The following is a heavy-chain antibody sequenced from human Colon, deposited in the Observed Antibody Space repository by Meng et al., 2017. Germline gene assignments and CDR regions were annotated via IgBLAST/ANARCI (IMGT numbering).Heavy chain of an antibody. Sequence: GGSLRLSCAASGFTVSSNYISWVRQGPGMGLEWVSTIYSSGSTYYADSVQGRFTISRDSSQNTVFLQMNSLRAEDTAMYYCARALYHIVRGYYFDYWGQGTLVTV. CDR1: GFTVSSNY. CDR3: ARALYHIVRGYYFDY. CDR2: IYSSGST. D-gene: IGHD2-21*01. J-gene: IGHJ4*02. V-gene: IGHV3-53*01.